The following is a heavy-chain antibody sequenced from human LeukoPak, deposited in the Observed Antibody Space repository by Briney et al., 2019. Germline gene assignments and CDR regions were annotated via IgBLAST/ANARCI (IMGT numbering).Heavy chain of an antibody. CDR3: AVWNGYFQH. CDR2: IYYSGST. V-gene: IGHV4-59*08. D-gene: IGHD1-1*01. J-gene: IGHJ1*01. CDR1: GGSISSYY. Sequence: KPSETLSLTCTVSGGSISSYYWSWIRQPPGKGLEWIGYIYYSGSTNYNPSLKSRVTTSVDTSKNQFSLKLSSVTAADTAVYYCAVWNGYFQHWGQGTLVTVSS.